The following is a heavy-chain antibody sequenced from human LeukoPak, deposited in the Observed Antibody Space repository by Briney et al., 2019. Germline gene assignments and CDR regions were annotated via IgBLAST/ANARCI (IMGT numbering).Heavy chain of an antibody. CDR1: GDSISSGDYY. J-gene: IGHJ5*02. CDR2: ISSSGST. Sequence: SQTLSLTCTVSGDSISSGDYYWSWIRQPAGKGLEWIGRISSSGSTNYNPSLKSRVTISVDTSKNQFSLKLSSVTAADTAVYYCARAGLGIATKFDPWGQGTLVTVSS. V-gene: IGHV4-61*02. D-gene: IGHD6-13*01. CDR3: ARAGLGIATKFDP.